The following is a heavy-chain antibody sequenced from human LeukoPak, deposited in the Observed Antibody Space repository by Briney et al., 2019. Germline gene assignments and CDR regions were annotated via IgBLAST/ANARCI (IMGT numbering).Heavy chain of an antibody. CDR3: ARGRIVVVPAAMVNY. J-gene: IGHJ4*02. V-gene: IGHV1-2*02. Sequence: ASVKVSCKASGYAFTDYYMHWVRQAPGQGLEWMGWINPNSGDTNSAQKFQGRVTMTRDASISTAYMELTRLRSDDTAVYYCARGRIVVVPAAMVNYWGQGTLVTVSS. D-gene: IGHD2-2*01. CDR2: INPNSGDT. CDR1: GYAFTDYY.